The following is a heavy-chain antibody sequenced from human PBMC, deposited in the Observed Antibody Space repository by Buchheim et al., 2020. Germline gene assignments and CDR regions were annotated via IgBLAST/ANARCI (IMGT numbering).Heavy chain of an antibody. J-gene: IGHJ6*02. D-gene: IGHD6-13*01. Sequence: QVQLVQSGAEVKKPGASVKVSCKASGYTFTSYDINWVRQATGQGLEWMGWMNPNSGNTGYAQKFQGRVTMTRNTSISTAYMELSSLRSEDTAVYYCARSAPGVAAAGTDYYYYGMDVWGQGTT. V-gene: IGHV1-8*01. CDR3: ARSAPGVAAAGTDYYYYGMDV. CDR2: MNPNSGNT. CDR1: GYTFTSYD.